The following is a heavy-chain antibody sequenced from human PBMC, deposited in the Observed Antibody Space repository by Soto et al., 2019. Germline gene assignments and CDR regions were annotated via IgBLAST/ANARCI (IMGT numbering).Heavy chain of an antibody. Sequence: GGALRLSCAASGFTFDDYGMSWVRQAPGKGLEWVSGINWNGGSTGYADSVKGRFTISRDNAKNTLHLQMGSLRAEDMAVYYCARGLSDMLSKYYSCYDMDVRGQGTTVTVS. CDR3: ARGLSDMLSKYYSCYDMDV. V-gene: IGHV3-20*04. CDR1: GFTFDDYG. D-gene: IGHD3-9*01. J-gene: IGHJ6*02. CDR2: INWNGGST.